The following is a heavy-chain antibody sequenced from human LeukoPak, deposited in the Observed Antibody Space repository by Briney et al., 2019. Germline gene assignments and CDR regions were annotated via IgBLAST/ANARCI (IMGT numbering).Heavy chain of an antibody. D-gene: IGHD6-19*01. CDR2: IYTSGST. J-gene: IGHJ6*02. V-gene: IGHV4-4*07. CDR1: GGSISSYY. CDR3: ARVNPVDSSGWTDWRYYYYGMDV. Sequence: PSETLSLTCTVSGGSISSYYWSWIRQPAGKGLEWIGRIYTSGSTNYNPSLKSRVAMSVDTSKNQFSPKLSSVTAADTAVYYCARVNPVDSSGWTDWRYYYYGMDVWGQGTTVTVSS.